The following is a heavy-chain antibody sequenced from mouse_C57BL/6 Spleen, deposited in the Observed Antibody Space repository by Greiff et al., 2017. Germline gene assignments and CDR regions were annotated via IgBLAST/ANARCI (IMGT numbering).Heavy chain of an antibody. J-gene: IGHJ2*01. CDR3: KGLLPYYFDY. CDR2: IDPETGGT. V-gene: IGHV1-15*01. D-gene: IGHD1-1*01. Sequence: QVQLQQSGAELVRPGASVTLSCKASGYTFTDYEMHWVKQTPVHGLEWIGAIDPETGGTAYNQKFKGKAILTADKSSSTAYMELRSLTSEDSAVYYCKGLLPYYFDYWGQGTTRTVSS. CDR1: GYTFTDYE.